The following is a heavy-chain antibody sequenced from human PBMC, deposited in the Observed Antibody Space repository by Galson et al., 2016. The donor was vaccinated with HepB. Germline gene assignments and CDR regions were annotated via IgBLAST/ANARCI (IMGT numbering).Heavy chain of an antibody. CDR3: ARDSEAAFADFQYYGMDV. V-gene: IGHV4-4*02. CDR2: IHHSGDT. D-gene: IGHD3-16*01. Sequence: SETLSLTCAVSGGSITTDNWWSWVRQPPGKGLEWIAEIHHSGDTNYNPSLKSRVTITVDRSKNQFSLRLSSVTAADTAVYYCARDSEAAFADFQYYGMDVWGQGTTVTVSS. J-gene: IGHJ6*02. CDR1: GGSITTDNW.